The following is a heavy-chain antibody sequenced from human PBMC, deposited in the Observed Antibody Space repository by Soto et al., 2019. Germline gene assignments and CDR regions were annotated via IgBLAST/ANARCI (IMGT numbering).Heavy chain of an antibody. Sequence: PSETLSLTCVVYGGSLTGYYWNWISQHPGRGLEWIGEINPTRSPKYNPSLMSRVTISVETSKNEFSMKLSSVTAADTAVFYCARSREQWLVDAFDIWGQGTMVTVSS. CDR3: ARSREQWLVDAFDI. CDR2: INPTRSP. D-gene: IGHD6-19*01. CDR1: GGSLTGYY. J-gene: IGHJ3*02. V-gene: IGHV4-34*01.